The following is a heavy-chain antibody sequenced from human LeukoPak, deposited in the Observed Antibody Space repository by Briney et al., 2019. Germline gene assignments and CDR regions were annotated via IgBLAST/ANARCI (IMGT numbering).Heavy chain of an antibody. D-gene: IGHD3-10*01. J-gene: IGHJ4*02. CDR2: IYYSGST. CDR3: ARVHQGSGSSDY. CDR1: GGSISSYY. Sequence: SETLSLTCTVSGGSISSYYWSWIRQPPGKGLEWIGYIYYSGSTNYNPSLKSRVTISVDTSKNQFSLKLSSVTAADTAVYYCARVHQGSGSSDYWGQGTLVTVSS. V-gene: IGHV4-59*01.